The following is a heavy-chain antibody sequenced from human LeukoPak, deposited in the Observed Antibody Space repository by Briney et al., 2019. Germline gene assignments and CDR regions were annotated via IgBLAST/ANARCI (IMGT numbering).Heavy chain of an antibody. Sequence: SQTLSLTCAVSGGSISSGGYSWSWIRQPPGKGLEWIGYIYHSGSTYYNPSLKSRVTISVDRSKNQFSLKLSSVTAADTAVYYCARGLNFGNSSSEEYYYYYYGMDVWGQGTTATVSS. J-gene: IGHJ6*02. CDR3: ARGLNFGNSSSEEYYYYYYGMDV. CDR1: GGSISSGGYS. D-gene: IGHD6-6*01. V-gene: IGHV4-30-2*01. CDR2: IYHSGST.